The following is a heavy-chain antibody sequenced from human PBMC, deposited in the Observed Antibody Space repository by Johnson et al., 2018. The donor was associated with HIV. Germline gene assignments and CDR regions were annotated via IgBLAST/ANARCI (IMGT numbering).Heavy chain of an antibody. V-gene: IGHV3-7*01. J-gene: IGHJ3*02. Sequence: VQLVESGGGVVQPGRSLRLSCAASGFTFSSYGMHWVRQAPGKGLEWVSNIKQDGSEKYYVDSVKGRFTISRDNAKNSLYLQMNSLRAEDTAVYYCARDPSSQDSRLTGDFGAFDIWGLGTMVIVSS. CDR2: IKQDGSEK. D-gene: IGHD7-27*01. CDR1: GFTFSSYG. CDR3: ARDPSSQDSRLTGDFGAFDI.